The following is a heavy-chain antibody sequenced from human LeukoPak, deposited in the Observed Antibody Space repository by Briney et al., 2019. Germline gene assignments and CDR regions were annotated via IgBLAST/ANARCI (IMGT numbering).Heavy chain of an antibody. D-gene: IGHD5-18*01. V-gene: IGHV3-48*01. J-gene: IGHJ4*02. CDR2: INSINAV. Sequence: GGSLRLSCAASGFMFDTYIMTWVRQAPGKGLVWISYINSINAVYYTDSVQGRFNISRDNAKDSLYLQMNSLRVEDTAMYYCARVSARGYDYWGRGTLVTVSS. CDR3: ARVSARGYDY. CDR1: GFMFDTYI.